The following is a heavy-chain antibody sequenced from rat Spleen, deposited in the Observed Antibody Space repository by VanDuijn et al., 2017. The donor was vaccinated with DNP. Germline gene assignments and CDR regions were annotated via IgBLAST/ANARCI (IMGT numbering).Heavy chain of an antibody. Sequence: EVFLVESGGGLLQPGRSMKLSCAASGFTFSTFPMAWVRQAPTKGLEWVASITTSGGSTSYRDSVKGRFPISRDDTKNTLSLQRNSLRSEDMATYYCARGGSYVYRVAMDAWGQGTSVTVSS. V-gene: IGHV5-46*01. CDR1: GFTFSTFP. CDR2: ITTSGGST. D-gene: IGHD1-2*01. J-gene: IGHJ4*01. CDR3: ARGGSYVYRVAMDA.